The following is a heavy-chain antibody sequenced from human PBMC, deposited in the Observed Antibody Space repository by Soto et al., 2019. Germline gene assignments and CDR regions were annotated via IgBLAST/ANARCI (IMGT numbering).Heavy chain of an antibody. CDR2: IYHSGST. CDR1: GGSISSGNW. CDR3: ARDAVVVPAASTLPFDY. Sequence: PSETLSLTYAVSGGSISSGNWWSWVRQPPGKGLEWIGEIYHSGSTNYNPSLKSRVTISVDKSKNQFSLKLSSVTAADTAVYYCARDAVVVPAASTLPFDYWGQGTLVTVSS. V-gene: IGHV4-4*02. J-gene: IGHJ4*02. D-gene: IGHD2-2*01.